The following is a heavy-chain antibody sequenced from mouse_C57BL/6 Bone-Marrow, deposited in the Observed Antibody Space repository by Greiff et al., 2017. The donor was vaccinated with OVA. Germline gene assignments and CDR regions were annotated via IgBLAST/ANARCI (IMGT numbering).Heavy chain of an antibody. V-gene: IGHV5-15*01. CDR3: ARHGLTTVVATRYFDV. CDR2: ISNLAYSI. J-gene: IGHJ1*03. Sequence: EVQLVESGGGLVQPGGSLKLSCAASGFTFSDYGMAWVRQAPRKGPEWVAFISNLAYSIYYADTVTGRFTISRENAKNTLYLEMSSLRSEDTAMYYCARHGLTTVVATRYFDVWGTGTTVTVSS. D-gene: IGHD1-1*01. CDR1: GFTFSDYG.